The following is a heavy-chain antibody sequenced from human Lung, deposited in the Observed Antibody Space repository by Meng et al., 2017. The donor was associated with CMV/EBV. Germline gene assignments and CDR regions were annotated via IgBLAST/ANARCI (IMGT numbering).Heavy chain of an antibody. V-gene: IGHV3-66*02. Sequence: GGSLRLSCAVSGFTVSSNYMSCVRQAPGKGLEWVSVIYSGGSTYYADSLKGRFTIPSDNSKNMLYLQMNSLRAEDTAVYYCSQGPPFDYWGQGTLVTVSS. CDR2: IYSGGST. CDR1: GFTVSSNY. CDR3: SQGPPFDY. J-gene: IGHJ4*02.